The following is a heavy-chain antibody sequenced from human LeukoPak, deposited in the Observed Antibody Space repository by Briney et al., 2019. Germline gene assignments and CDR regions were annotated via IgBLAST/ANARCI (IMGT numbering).Heavy chain of an antibody. CDR3: ARGLWQGLDY. Sequence: PSETLSLTCTVSGASISDYYWSWIRQPPGKGLEWIACMYYSGSTNYNPSLQSRVIMSRDTSKNRFSLRLSSVTAADTAVYYCARGLWQGLDYWGQGTLVTVSS. J-gene: IGHJ4*02. CDR1: GASISDYY. CDR2: MYYSGST. V-gene: IGHV4-59*01.